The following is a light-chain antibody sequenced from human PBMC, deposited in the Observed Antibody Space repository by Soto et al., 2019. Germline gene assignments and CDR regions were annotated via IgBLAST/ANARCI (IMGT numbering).Light chain of an antibody. CDR2: GAS. Sequence: EIVMTQSPATLSVSPGEGVTLSCSASQRLTSNLAWYQQRPGQAPRLLIYGASIRATGIPARFSGIGTGTEFTLTISSLESEDFAVYYCQHYNNWPRTFGGGTRVEI. CDR1: QRLTSN. V-gene: IGKV3D-15*01. CDR3: QHYNNWPRT. J-gene: IGKJ4*01.